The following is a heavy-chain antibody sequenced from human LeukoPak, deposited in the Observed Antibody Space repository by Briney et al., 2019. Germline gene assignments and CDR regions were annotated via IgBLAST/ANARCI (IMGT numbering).Heavy chain of an antibody. D-gene: IGHD2-21*01. CDR1: GFPFSSYA. J-gene: IGHJ3*02. V-gene: IGHV3-23*01. CDR3: ARGTWDCDGTFDI. Sequence: GGSLRLSCAGSGFPFSSYAMSWVRQAPGKGLEWVSGISGRGGTTYYADSVKGRFTISRDNAKNSLYLQMNTLRDEDTAVYYCARGTWDCDGTFDIWGQGTMVTVSS. CDR2: ISGRGGTT.